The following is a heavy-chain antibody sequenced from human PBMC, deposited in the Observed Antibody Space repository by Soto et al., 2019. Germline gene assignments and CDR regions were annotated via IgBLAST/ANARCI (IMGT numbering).Heavy chain of an antibody. D-gene: IGHD2-15*01. CDR2: ISSSGSTI. CDR1: GFTFSSYE. V-gene: IGHV3-48*03. J-gene: IGHJ6*02. CDR3: ARDLRCSGGSCYGGYGMDV. Sequence: EVQLVESGGGLVQPGGSLRLSCAASGFTFSSYEMNWVRQAPGKGLEWVSYISSSGSTIYYADSVKGRFTISRDNAKNSLYLQMNSLRAEDTAVYYCARDLRCSGGSCYGGYGMDVWGQGTTVTVSS.